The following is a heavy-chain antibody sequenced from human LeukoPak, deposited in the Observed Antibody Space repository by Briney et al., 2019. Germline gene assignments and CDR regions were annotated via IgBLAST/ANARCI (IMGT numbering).Heavy chain of an antibody. V-gene: IGHV4-39*01. J-gene: IGHJ4*02. CDR3: ARITMVRGVDY. Sequence: PSETLSLTCTVSGSSISSSSYYWGWIRQPPGKGLEWIGSIYYSGSTYYNPSLKSRVTISVDTSKNQFSLKLSSVTAADTAVYYCARITMVRGVDYWGQGTLVTVSS. D-gene: IGHD3-10*01. CDR2: IYYSGST. CDR1: GSSISSSSYY.